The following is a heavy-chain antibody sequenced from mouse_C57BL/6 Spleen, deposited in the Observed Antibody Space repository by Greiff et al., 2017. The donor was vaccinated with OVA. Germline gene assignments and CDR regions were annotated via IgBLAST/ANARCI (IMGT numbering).Heavy chain of an antibody. V-gene: IGHV1-52*01. D-gene: IGHD4-1*01. J-gene: IGHJ1*03. CDR1: GYTFTSYW. CDR3: ARKLGDWYFDV. Sequence: QVQLQQPGAELVRPGSSVTLSCKASGYTFTSYWMHWVKQRPIQGLEWIGNIDPSDSETHYNQTFKDKATLTVDKSSSTAYMQLSSLTSEDSAVYYCARKLGDWYFDVWGTGTTVTVSS. CDR2: IDPSDSET.